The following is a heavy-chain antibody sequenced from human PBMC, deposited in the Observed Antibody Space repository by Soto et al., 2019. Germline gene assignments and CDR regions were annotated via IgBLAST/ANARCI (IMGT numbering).Heavy chain of an antibody. J-gene: IGHJ6*02. V-gene: IGHV4-39*01. CDR1: GGSISSSSYY. CDR2: IYYSGST. Sequence: SETLSLTCTVSGGSISSSSYYWGWIRQPPGKGLEWIGSIYYSGSTYYNPSLKNRVNKSVDTSKNQLSMKQRYETAADTAVYYCARRELTEGMDVWGQGTTVT. D-gene: IGHD1-7*01. CDR3: ARRELTEGMDV.